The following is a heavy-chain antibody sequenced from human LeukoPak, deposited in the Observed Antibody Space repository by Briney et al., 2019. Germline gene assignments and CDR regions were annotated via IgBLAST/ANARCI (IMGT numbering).Heavy chain of an antibody. CDR3: VRGGYQFEY. D-gene: IGHD1-26*01. J-gene: IGHJ4*02. CDR2: IKEDGSEK. V-gene: IGHV3-7*01. Sequence: PGGSLRLSCAASGFPLSSYRMSWVRQAPGKGLGWVANIKEDGSEKYYVDSVKGRFTISRDNAKNSLYLQMNSLRVEDSAVHYCVRGGYQFEYWGQGTLVTVSS. CDR1: GFPLSSYR.